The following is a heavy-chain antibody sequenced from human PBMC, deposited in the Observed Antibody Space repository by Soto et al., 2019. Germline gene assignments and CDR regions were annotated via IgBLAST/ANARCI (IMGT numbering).Heavy chain of an antibody. Sequence: DVQLLESGGDLVQPGGSLRLSCAASGFSFSKYAMIWVRQAPGKGQEWVSGITGSGGTIEYAASVKGRFTISRDNSKNTVDLQMNSLRAEDTAMYYCAKDAVPGDGLWLVADWGQGTLVTVS. D-gene: IGHD2-21*02. CDR1: GFSFSKYA. CDR3: AKDAVPGDGLWLVAD. V-gene: IGHV3-23*01. CDR2: ITGSGGTI. J-gene: IGHJ4*02.